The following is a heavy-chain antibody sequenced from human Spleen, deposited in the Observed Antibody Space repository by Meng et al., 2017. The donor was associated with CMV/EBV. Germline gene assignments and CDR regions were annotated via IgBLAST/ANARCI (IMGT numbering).Heavy chain of an antibody. V-gene: IGHV3-30*12. CDR3: ASRRYDSSGRRAFDI. J-gene: IGHJ3*02. D-gene: IGHD3-22*01. Sequence: GESLKISCAASGFTFSNYGMHWVRQAPGKGLEWVAVISYDGSNKYYADSVKGRFTISRDNAKNTLYLQMNSLRAEDTAVYYCASRRYDSSGRRAFDIWGQGTMVTVSS. CDR2: ISYDGSNK. CDR1: GFTFSNYG.